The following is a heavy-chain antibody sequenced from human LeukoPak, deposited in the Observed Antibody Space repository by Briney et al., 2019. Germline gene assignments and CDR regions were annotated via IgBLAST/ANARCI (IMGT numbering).Heavy chain of an antibody. CDR3: ARSSRGYGAAFDI. Sequence: SETLSLTCTVSGGSNSSHYWSWIRQPPGKGLEWIGYIYYSGSTNYNPSLKSRVTISVDTSKNQFSLKLSSVTVADTAVYYCARSSRGYGAAFDIWGQGTMVTVSS. V-gene: IGHV4-59*11. D-gene: IGHD5-12*01. J-gene: IGHJ3*02. CDR2: IYYSGST. CDR1: GGSNSSHY.